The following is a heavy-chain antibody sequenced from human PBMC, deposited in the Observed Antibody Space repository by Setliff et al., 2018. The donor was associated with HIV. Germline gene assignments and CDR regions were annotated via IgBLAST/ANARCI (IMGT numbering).Heavy chain of an antibody. CDR1: GISFGNHW. D-gene: IGHD3-3*01. V-gene: IGHV3-74*01. CDR3: ARGDGGLDS. J-gene: IGHJ4*02. CDR2: IDNDGTST. Sequence: AGGSLRLSCGASGISFGNHWMYWVRQAPGKGPMWISHIDNDGTSTTYADSVKGRFTVSRDNAKNTVYLQMNSLRADDTGFYYCARGDGGLDSWGQGTLVTVSS.